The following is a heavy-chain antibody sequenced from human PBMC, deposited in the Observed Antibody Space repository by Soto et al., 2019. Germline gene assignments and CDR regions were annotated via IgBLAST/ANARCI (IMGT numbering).Heavy chain of an antibody. CDR3: ARLSLLYNGTGSLPRI. V-gene: IGHV3-21*01. CDR1: GFTFSSYS. J-gene: IGHJ4*02. D-gene: IGHD3-10*01. CDR2: ISSSSSYI. Sequence: GGSLRLSCAASGFTFSSYSMNCVRQAPGKGLEWVSSISSSSSYIYYADSVKGRFTISRDNAKNSLYLQMNSLRAEDTAEYYCARLSLLYNGTGSLPRIRGKGSRVTVSS.